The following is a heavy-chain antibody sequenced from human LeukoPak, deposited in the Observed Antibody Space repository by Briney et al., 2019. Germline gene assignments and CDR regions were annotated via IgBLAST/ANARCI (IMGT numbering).Heavy chain of an antibody. CDR2: IIPIFGTA. D-gene: IGHD6-19*01. CDR3: ARPSGWRNYFDY. Sequence: GASVKVSCKASGGTFSSYAISWVRQAPGQGLEWMGGIIPIFGTANYAQKFQGRVTITADKSTSTAYMELSSLRSEDTAVYYCARPSGWRNYFDYWGQGTLVTVSS. J-gene: IGHJ4*02. V-gene: IGHV1-69*06. CDR1: GGTFSSYA.